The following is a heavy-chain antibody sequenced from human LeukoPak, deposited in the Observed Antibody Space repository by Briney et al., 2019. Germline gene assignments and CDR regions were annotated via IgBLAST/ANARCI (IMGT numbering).Heavy chain of an antibody. D-gene: IGHD5-24*01. J-gene: IGHJ2*01. CDR3: AKDGYNWYFDL. CDR2: ISWNSGSI. V-gene: IGHV3-9*01. CDR1: GFTFDDYA. Sequence: GRSLRLSCAASGFTFDDYAMHWVRHAPGKGLEWVSGISWNSGSIGYADSVKGRFTISRDNAKNSLYLQMNSLRAEDTALYYCAKDGYNWYFDLWGRGTLVTVSS.